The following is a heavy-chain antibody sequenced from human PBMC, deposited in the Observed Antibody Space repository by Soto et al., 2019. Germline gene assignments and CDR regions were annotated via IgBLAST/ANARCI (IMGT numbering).Heavy chain of an antibody. Sequence: SETLSLTCTVSGGSISSGGYYWSWIRQHPGKGLEWIGYIYYSGSTYYNPSLKSRVTISVDTSKNQFSLKLSSVTAADTAVYYCEVYYYDSSGYYQDYWGQGTLVTVSS. V-gene: IGHV4-31*03. D-gene: IGHD3-22*01. J-gene: IGHJ4*02. CDR3: EVYYYDSSGYYQDY. CDR2: IYYSGST. CDR1: GGSISSGGYY.